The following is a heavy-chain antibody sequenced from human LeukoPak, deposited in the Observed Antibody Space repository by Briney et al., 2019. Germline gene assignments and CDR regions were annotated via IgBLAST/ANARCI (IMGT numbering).Heavy chain of an antibody. CDR1: VYTFTSYA. D-gene: IGHD1-7*01. CDR2: INTNTGNP. CDR3: ARTSFKLPDY. J-gene: IGHJ4*02. V-gene: IGHV7-4-1*02. Sequence: ASVKVSCKPSVYTFTSYAINWVRQAPGQGLEWMGWINTNTGNPTYAQGFTGRFVFSLDTSVSTEYLQISSLKAEDTDVYYCARTSFKLPDYWGQGTLVTVSS.